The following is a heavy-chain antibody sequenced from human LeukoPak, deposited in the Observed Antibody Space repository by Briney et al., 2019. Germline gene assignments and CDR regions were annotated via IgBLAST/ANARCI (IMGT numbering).Heavy chain of an antibody. CDR1: GGSFSGYY. Sequence: SETLPLTCAVYGGSFSGYYWSWLRQPPGKGLEWIGEINHSGSTNYNPSLKSRVTISVDTSKNQFSLKLSSVTAADTAVYYCATRLDWLFLRGAFDIWGQGTMVTVSS. D-gene: IGHD3/OR15-3a*01. CDR2: INHSGST. CDR3: ATRLDWLFLRGAFDI. J-gene: IGHJ3*02. V-gene: IGHV4-34*01.